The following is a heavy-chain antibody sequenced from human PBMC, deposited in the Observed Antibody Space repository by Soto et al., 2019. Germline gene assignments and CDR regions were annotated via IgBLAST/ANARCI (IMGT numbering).Heavy chain of an antibody. V-gene: IGHV4-34*01. CDR2: INHSGST. Sequence: QVQLQQWGAGLLKPSETLSLTCAVYGGSFSGYYWSWIRQPPATGLEWIGEINHSGSTNYNPSLKSRVTISVDTSKNQFSLKLSSVTAADTAVYYCARTRNSYVYYYYYMDVWGKGTTVTVSS. CDR3: ARTRNSYVYYYYYMDV. D-gene: IGHD3-16*01. CDR1: GGSFSGYY. J-gene: IGHJ6*03.